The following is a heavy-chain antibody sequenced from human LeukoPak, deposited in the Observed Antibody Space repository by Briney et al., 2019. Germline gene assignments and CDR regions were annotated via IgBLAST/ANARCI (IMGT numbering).Heavy chain of an antibody. CDR2: INAGNGNT. CDR3: ARADIVATICFDY. D-gene: IGHD5-12*01. Sequence: ASVKVSCKASGYTFTSYAMHWVRQAPGQRLEWMGWINAGNGNTKYSQKFQGRVTITRDTSASTAYMELSSLRSGDTAVYYCARADIVATICFDYWGQGTLVTVSS. J-gene: IGHJ4*02. CDR1: GYTFTSYA. V-gene: IGHV1-3*01.